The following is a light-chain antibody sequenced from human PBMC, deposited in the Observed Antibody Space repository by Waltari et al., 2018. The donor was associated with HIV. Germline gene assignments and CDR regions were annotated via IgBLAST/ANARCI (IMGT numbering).Light chain of an antibody. V-gene: IGLV2-8*01. CDR2: EAT. CDR1: SSDVGGYNF. CDR3: SSYAGSSTLM. Sequence: QSALTQPPSASGSPGQSVPISCTGTSSDVGGYNFVSWYQQHPVKAPKLLIFEATKRPSGVPDRFSGSKSGNTASLTVSGLQAEDEADYYCSSYAGSSTLMFGGGTKLTVL. J-gene: IGLJ3*02.